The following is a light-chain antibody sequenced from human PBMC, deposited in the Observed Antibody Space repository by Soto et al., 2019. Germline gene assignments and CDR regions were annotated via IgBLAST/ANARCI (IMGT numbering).Light chain of an antibody. CDR3: CSYAGFSSVL. CDR1: DNDIGRYNH. CDR2: EVN. V-gene: IGLV2-23*02. Sequence: QSVLTQPASVSGSPGQSITISCTGSDNDIGRYNHVSWYQHRPGKAPKLILYEVNKRPPGPSYRFSGSKSGNTASLTISGLQTDDEADYFCCSYAGFSSVLFGGGTK. J-gene: IGLJ3*02.